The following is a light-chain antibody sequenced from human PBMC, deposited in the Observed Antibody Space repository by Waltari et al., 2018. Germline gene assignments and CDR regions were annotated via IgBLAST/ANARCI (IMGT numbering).Light chain of an antibody. Sequence: EIVMTQFPATLSVSPGERATLSCRASENINSNVAWYQQKPGQAPRLLIYRASTRASGVPARFSGSGSGTDFSLTISSLQSEDFGDYYCHQYAKWVGTFGQGTKLEIK. CDR1: ENINSN. CDR2: RAS. J-gene: IGKJ2*01. CDR3: HQYAKWVGT. V-gene: IGKV3-15*01.